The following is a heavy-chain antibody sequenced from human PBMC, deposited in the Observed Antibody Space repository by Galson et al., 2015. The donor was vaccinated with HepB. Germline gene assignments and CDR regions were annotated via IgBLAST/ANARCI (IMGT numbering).Heavy chain of an antibody. J-gene: IGHJ4*02. V-gene: IGHV3-30*04. Sequence: SLRLSCAASGFTFSSYAMHWVRQAPGKGLEWVAVISYDGSNKYYSDSVKGRFTISRDNSKNTLYLQMNSLRAEDTAVYYCARDLNYYDSSGAIWGQGTLVTVSS. CDR3: ARDLNYYDSSGAI. D-gene: IGHD3-22*01. CDR1: GFTFSSYA. CDR2: ISYDGSNK.